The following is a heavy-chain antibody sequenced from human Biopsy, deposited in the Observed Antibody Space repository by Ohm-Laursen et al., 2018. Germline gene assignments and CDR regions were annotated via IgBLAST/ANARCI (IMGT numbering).Heavy chain of an antibody. CDR3: ARAVDYYDPYYYYGLDV. J-gene: IGHJ6*02. Sequence: TLSLTCAVYGGSFSGYYWSWIRQPPGKGLEWIGEINHRGSTNYNPTLKSLVTISVDTSKNQFFLKLRFVTAADTAVYYCARAVDYYDPYYYYGLDVWGQGTTVTVSS. CDR1: GGSFSGYY. D-gene: IGHD3-16*01. CDR2: INHRGST. V-gene: IGHV4-34*01.